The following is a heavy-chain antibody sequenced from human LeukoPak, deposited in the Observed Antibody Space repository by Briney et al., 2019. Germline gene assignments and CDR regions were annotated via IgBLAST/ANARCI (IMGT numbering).Heavy chain of an antibody. V-gene: IGHV4-59*01. Sequence: SETLSLTCTVSGGSISSYYWSWIRQPPGKGLERIGYIYYSGSTNYNPSLKSRVTISVDTSKNQFSLKLSSVTAADTAVYYCARVPRYGDYIDYWGQGTLVTVSS. CDR2: IYYSGST. J-gene: IGHJ4*02. CDR3: ARVPRYGDYIDY. D-gene: IGHD4-17*01. CDR1: GGSISSYY.